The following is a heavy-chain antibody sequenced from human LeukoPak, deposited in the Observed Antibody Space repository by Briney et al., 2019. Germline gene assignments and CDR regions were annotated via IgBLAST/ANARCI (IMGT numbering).Heavy chain of an antibody. CDR3: ASRSSIEDWFDP. V-gene: IGHV4-59*08. D-gene: IGHD5-24*01. Sequence: SETLSLTCTVSGGSINNYYWSWIRQPPGKGLEWIGYIYYRGSTNYNPSLKSRVTFSVDTSKNQFSLKLSSVTAADTAVYYCASRSSIEDWFDPWGQGTLVTVSS. CDR1: GGSINNYY. CDR2: IYYRGST. J-gene: IGHJ5*02.